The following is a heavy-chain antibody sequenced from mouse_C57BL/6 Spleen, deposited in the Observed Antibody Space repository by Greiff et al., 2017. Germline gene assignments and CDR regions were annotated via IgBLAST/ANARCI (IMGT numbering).Heavy chain of an antibody. J-gene: IGHJ4*01. CDR3: ARLRLRYYAMDY. V-gene: IGHV5-12*01. Sequence: EVNLVESGGGLVQPGGSLKLSCAASGFTFSDYYMYWVRQTPEKRLEWVAYISNGGGSTYYPDTVKGRFTISRDNAKNTLYLQMSRLKSEDTAMYYCARLRLRYYAMDYWGQGTSVTVSS. CDR1: GFTFSDYY. CDR2: ISNGGGST. D-gene: IGHD2-4*01.